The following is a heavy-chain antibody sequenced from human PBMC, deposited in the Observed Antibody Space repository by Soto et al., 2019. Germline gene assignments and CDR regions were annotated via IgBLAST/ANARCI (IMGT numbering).Heavy chain of an antibody. CDR1: GFTFSSYS. CDR3: ARDLEDYMDV. J-gene: IGHJ6*03. CDR2: ISSSSSYI. V-gene: IGHV3-21*01. Sequence: EVQLVESGGGLVKPGGSLGLSCAASGFTFSSYSMNWVRQAPGKGLEWVSSISSSSSYIYYADSVKGRFTISRDNAKNSLYLQMNSLRAEDTAVYYCARDLEDYMDVWGKGTTVTVSS. D-gene: IGHD1-1*01.